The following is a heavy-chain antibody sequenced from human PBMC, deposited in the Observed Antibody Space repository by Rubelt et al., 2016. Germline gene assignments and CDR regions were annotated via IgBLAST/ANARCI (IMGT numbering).Heavy chain of an antibody. J-gene: IGHJ4*02. V-gene: IGHV4-59*11. CDR3: ARASSGSPRFGFDY. D-gene: IGHD6-25*01. CDR1: GASMNSHY. Sequence: VRLQESGPGLVKPSETLSLTCTVSGASMNSHYWSWIRQPPGKGLEWIGYIYYSGSTNYNPSLKSRVTISIDTSKTQFSLKLSSVTAADTAVYYCARASSGSPRFGFDYWGQGTLVTVSS. CDR2: IYYSGST.